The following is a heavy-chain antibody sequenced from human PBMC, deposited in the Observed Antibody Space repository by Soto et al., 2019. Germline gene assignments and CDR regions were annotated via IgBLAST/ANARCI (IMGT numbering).Heavy chain of an antibody. Sequence: QVQLQQWGAGLLKPSETLSLTCAVYGGFVSSGSYYWSWIRQPPGKGLEWIGEMSHSGGTHFNPSLKSRVTISIDTSKNQFSPKMSSVTAADTALYYCARVERGTATTVVDAFDIWGPGTMVTVSP. CDR3: ARVERGTATTVVDAFDI. V-gene: IGHV4-34*01. CDR2: MSHSGGT. J-gene: IGHJ3*02. CDR1: GGFVSSGSYY. D-gene: IGHD1-1*01.